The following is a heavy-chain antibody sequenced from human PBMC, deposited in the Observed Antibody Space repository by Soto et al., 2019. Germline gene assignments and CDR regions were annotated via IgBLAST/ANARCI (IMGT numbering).Heavy chain of an antibody. V-gene: IGHV5-51*01. CDR3: AAHSEGSRGKSKWYALDY. CDR1: GDRFDRYW. Sequence: PGESLKISCKGSGDRFDRYWIGWVRQMPGKGLEWMGIINPSDSRTKYSPSFQGQVTISADKSINTAYLQWSSLKASDSAMYYCAAHSEGSRGKSKWYALDYLGQGTLVTVSS. CDR2: INPSDSRT. J-gene: IGHJ4*02. D-gene: IGHD1-26*01.